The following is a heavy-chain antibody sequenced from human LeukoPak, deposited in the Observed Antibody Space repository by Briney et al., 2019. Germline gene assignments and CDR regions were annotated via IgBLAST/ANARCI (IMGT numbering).Heavy chain of an antibody. Sequence: SETLSLTCAVYGGSFSGYYWSWIRQPPGKGLEWIGYIYNSGSTSYNPSLKSRVTISVDTSRNQFSLKLISVTAADTAVYYCVRESRLRSFDWFGSYFHYWGQGTLVTVSS. CDR3: VRESRLRSFDWFGSYFHY. D-gene: IGHD3-9*01. J-gene: IGHJ4*02. V-gene: IGHV4-59*01. CDR2: IYNSGST. CDR1: GGSFSGYY.